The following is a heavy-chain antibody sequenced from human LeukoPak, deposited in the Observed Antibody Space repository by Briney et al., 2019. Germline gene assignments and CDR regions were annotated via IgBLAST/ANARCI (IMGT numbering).Heavy chain of an antibody. CDR3: AREIFHIVVVTQAFDI. D-gene: IGHD2-21*02. J-gene: IGHJ3*02. Sequence: SETLSLTCAVYGGSFSGYYWSWIRQPPGKGLEWIGEINHSGSTNYNPSLKSRVTISVDTSKNQFSLKLSSVTAADTAVYYCAREIFHIVVVTQAFDIWGQGTMVTVSS. CDR1: GGSFSGYY. CDR2: INHSGST. V-gene: IGHV4-34*01.